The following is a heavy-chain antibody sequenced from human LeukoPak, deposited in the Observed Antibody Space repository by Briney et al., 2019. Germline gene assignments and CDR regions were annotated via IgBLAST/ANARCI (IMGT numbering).Heavy chain of an antibody. D-gene: IGHD1-1*01. CDR3: ARQLPSPNDHYYFDY. CDR2: ITPNSGGI. CDR1: GYTFTSYG. Sequence: GASVKVSCKASGYTFTSYGISWVRQAPGQGLEWMGWITPNSGGINYAQKFQGRVTMTRDTSISTAYMELSRLRSDDTAVYYCARQLPSPNDHYYFDYWGQGTLVTVSS. V-gene: IGHV1-2*02. J-gene: IGHJ4*02.